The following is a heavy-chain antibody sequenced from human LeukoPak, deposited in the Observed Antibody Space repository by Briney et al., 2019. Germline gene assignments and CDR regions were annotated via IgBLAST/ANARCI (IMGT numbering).Heavy chain of an antibody. CDR3: AREYDSRARFDS. CDR2: IWSSGEYI. J-gene: IGHJ4*02. D-gene: IGHD6-13*01. V-gene: IGHV3-21*05. Sequence: NPGGSLRLSCAVSGDSFSLHTMNWVRRAPGKGLEGISYIWSSGEYIYYADSVKGRFTISRDNSRTSLYLQMNSLRVEDTAIYYCAREYDSRARFDSWGQGTLVTVSS. CDR1: GDSFSLHT.